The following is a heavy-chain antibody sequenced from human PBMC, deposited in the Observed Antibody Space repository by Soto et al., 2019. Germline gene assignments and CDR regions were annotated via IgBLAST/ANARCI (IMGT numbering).Heavy chain of an antibody. CDR1: GDSISTLY. Sequence: SETLSLTCTVSGDSISTLYWSWIRQPPGKGLEWIGYIYYTGSTNYNPSLKSRVTMSVDTSKKQFSLKLSSVTAADTAVYYCARQRGNYFDYWGQGTLVTVSS. J-gene: IGHJ4*02. CDR2: IYYTGST. D-gene: IGHD3-10*01. CDR3: ARQRGNYFDY. V-gene: IGHV4-59*01.